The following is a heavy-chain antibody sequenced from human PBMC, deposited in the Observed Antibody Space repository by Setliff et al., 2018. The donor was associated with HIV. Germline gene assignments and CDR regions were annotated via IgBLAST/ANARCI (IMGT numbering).Heavy chain of an antibody. J-gene: IGHJ4*02. CDR3: ARVDYYDSSGYWHFDY. V-gene: IGHV1-18*01. CDR1: GYIFISYG. Sequence: ASVKVSCKASGYIFISYGFCWVRQAPGQGLEWMGWISAYSGNANYAQQLQGRVTMTTDTSASTAYLELSSLRSEDTAVYYCARVDYYDSSGYWHFDYWGQGTLVTVSS. CDR2: ISAYSGNA. D-gene: IGHD3-22*01.